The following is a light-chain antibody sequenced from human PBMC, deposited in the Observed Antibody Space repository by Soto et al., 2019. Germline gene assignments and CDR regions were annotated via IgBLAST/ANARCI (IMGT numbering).Light chain of an antibody. J-gene: IGKJ1*01. CDR1: QSISVS. CDR3: QHYSSYSEA. Sequence: IQMTHSPSTLSSSVGDTVTISCRASQSISVSLAWYQQQPGKAPHILIYKASTLTSGVPSRFRGSGSGTEFTLTISSLQPDDFATYYCQHYSSYSEAFGQGTKVDIK. V-gene: IGKV1-5*03. CDR2: KAS.